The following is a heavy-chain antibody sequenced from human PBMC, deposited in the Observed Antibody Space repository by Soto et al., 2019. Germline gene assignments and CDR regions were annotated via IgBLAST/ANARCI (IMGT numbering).Heavy chain of an antibody. D-gene: IGHD2-21*02. CDR1: GYTFTSYA. V-gene: IGHV1-3*01. CDR3: AREAEYCGGDCYSSLSR. Sequence: QVQLVQSGAEVKKPGASVKVSCKASGYTFTSYAMHWVRQAPGQRLEWMGWINAGNGNTKYSQKLQCRVTITRDTSASTAYMELSSLRSEDTAVYYCAREAEYCGGDCYSSLSRWGQGTLVTVSS. CDR2: INAGNGNT. J-gene: IGHJ4*02.